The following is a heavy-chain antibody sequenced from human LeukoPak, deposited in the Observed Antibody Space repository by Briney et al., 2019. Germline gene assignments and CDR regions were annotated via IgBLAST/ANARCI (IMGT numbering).Heavy chain of an antibody. V-gene: IGHV3-33*01. J-gene: IGHJ6*02. CDR3: ARSRRYCSSTSCYGVHYYGMDV. CDR2: IWYDGSNK. D-gene: IGHD2-2*01. Sequence: PGGSLRLSCAASGFTFSSYGMHWVRQAPGKGLEWVAVIWYDGSNKYYADSVKGRFTISRDNSKNTLYLQMNSLGAEDTAVYYCARSRRYCSSTSCYGVHYYGMDVWGQGTTVTVSS. CDR1: GFTFSSYG.